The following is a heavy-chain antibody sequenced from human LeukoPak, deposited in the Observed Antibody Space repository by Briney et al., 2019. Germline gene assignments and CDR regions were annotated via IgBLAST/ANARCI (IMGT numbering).Heavy chain of an antibody. CDR2: IYTSGST. V-gene: IGHV4-61*02. CDR1: GGSISSGSYY. Sequence: PSETLSLTCTVSGGSISSGSYYWSWIRQPAGKGLEWIGRIYTSGSTNYNPSLKSRVTISVDTSKNQFSLKLSSVTAADTAVYYCARAEVERSSSWYSSAFDIWGQGTMVTVSS. D-gene: IGHD6-13*01. J-gene: IGHJ3*02. CDR3: ARAEVERSSSWYSSAFDI.